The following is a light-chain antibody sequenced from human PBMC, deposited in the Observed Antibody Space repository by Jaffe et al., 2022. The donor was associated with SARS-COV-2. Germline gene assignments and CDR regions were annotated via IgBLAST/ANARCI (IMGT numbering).Light chain of an antibody. CDR1: SSDVGGYNY. V-gene: IGLV2-8*01. Sequence: QSALTQPPSASGSPGQSVTISCTGTSSDVGGYNYVSWYQQHPGKAPKLMIYEVSKRPSGVPDRFSGSKSGNTASLTVSGLQAEDEADYYCSSYAGSNGDPYVVFGGGTKLTVL. CDR3: SSYAGSNGDPYVV. J-gene: IGLJ2*01. CDR2: EVS.